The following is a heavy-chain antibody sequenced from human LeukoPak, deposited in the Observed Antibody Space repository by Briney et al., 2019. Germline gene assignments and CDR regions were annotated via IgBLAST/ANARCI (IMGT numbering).Heavy chain of an antibody. J-gene: IGHJ4*02. V-gene: IGHV3-53*01. Sequence: GGSLRLSCAASGFTVSSNYMGWVRQAPGKGLEYVSAIYSGGNTYYAGSVEGRFTISRDNSKNTVYLQMNSLRAEDTAVFYCARLVATTGRLYFDYWGQGNLVTVSS. D-gene: IGHD1-1*01. CDR3: ARLVATTGRLYFDY. CDR1: GFTVSSNY. CDR2: IYSGGNT.